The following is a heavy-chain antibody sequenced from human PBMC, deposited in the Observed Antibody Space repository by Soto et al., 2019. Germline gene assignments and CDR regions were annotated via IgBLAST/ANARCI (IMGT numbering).Heavy chain of an antibody. CDR3: ARWTPYQLLSHYYYGMGV. J-gene: IGHJ6*02. V-gene: IGHV4-34*01. CDR2: INHSGST. CDR1: GGSFSGYY. D-gene: IGHD2-2*01. Sequence: LSLTCAVYGGSFSGYYWSWIRQPPGKGLEWIGEINHSGSTNYNPSLKSRVTISVDTSKNQFSLKLSSVTAADTAVYYCARWTPYQLLSHYYYGMGVWGQGTTVTVSS.